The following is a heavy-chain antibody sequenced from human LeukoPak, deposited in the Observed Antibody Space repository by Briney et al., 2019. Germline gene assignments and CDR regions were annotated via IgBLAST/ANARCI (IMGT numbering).Heavy chain of an antibody. CDR2: IWYDGSNK. Sequence: GGSLRLSCAASGFSFSNDGMHWVRQAPGKGLEWVAFIWYDGSNKYYADSVKGRFTISRDNSKNTLYLQMNSLRAEDTAVYYCARETGGGRFFDYWGQGTLVTVSS. J-gene: IGHJ4*02. V-gene: IGHV3-30*02. CDR1: GFSFSNDG. D-gene: IGHD2-15*01. CDR3: ARETGGGRFFDY.